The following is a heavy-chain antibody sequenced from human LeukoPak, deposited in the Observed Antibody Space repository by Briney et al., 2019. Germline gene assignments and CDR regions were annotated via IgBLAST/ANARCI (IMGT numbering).Heavy chain of an antibody. CDR1: GYTFGDYA. V-gene: IGHV3-49*04. CDR2: IRSKAYGGTT. CDR3: TRAHYDFWSGDY. J-gene: IGHJ4*02. Sequence: GGSLRLSCTDSGYTFGDYAMSWVRQAPGKGLEWVGFIRSKAYGGTTEYAASVKGRFTISRDDSKSIAYLQMNSLKTEDTAVYYCTRAHYDFWSGDYWGQGTLVTVSS. D-gene: IGHD3-3*01.